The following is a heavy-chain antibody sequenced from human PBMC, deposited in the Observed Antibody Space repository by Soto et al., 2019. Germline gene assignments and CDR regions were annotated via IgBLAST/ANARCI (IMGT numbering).Heavy chain of an antibody. D-gene: IGHD1-26*01. CDR2: IYPGDSDT. CDR3: AGSGSKPYYYYGMDV. Sequence: PGESLKISCKGSGYSFTSYWIGWVRQMPGKGLEWMGIIYPGDSDTRYSPSFQGQVTISADKSISTAYLQWSSLKASDTAMYYCAGSGSKPYYYYGMDVWGQGTTVTVSS. J-gene: IGHJ6*02. CDR1: GYSFTSYW. V-gene: IGHV5-51*01.